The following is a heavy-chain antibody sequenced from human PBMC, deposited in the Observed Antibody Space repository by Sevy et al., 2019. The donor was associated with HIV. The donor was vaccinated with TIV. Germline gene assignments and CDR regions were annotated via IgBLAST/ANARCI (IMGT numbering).Heavy chain of an antibody. Sequence: GGSLRLSCKASGFIFSRYGVHWVRQAPGKGLEWVASIFNDGKTKYYGDPVNGRFTISRDDSKNTLYLQMDSLRAEDTGVYYCARESGSYWYLDYWGQGTLVTVSS. CDR3: ARESGSYWYLDY. CDR2: IFNDGKTK. V-gene: IGHV3-33*01. CDR1: GFIFSRYG. J-gene: IGHJ4*02. D-gene: IGHD1-26*01.